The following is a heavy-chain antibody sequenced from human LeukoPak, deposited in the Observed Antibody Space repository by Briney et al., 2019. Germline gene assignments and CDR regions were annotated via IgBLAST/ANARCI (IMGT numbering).Heavy chain of an antibody. J-gene: IGHJ4*02. D-gene: IGHD2-2*01. V-gene: IGHV3-23*01. CDR1: GFTFSSYA. Sequence: GGSLRLSCAASGFTFSSYAMTWVRQAPDKGLEWVSAISGSDGSTYYADSVKGRFTISRDDSQNTLYLQMNSLSAADTAVYYCAKVETSGGANCYALDYWGQGTLVTVSS. CDR3: AKVETSGGANCYALDY. CDR2: ISGSDGST.